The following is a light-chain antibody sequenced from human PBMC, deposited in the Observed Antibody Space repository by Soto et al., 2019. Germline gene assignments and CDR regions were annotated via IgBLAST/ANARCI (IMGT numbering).Light chain of an antibody. J-gene: IGKJ1*01. V-gene: IGKV3-20*01. CDR1: QSVSNNY. CDR2: GAS. Sequence: EIVLTQSPGTLSLSPGERATLSCRASQSVSNNYLAWYQQKPGQATRLLIYGASNSATGIPDRFSGGGSGKDFPLTISRLEHDDVAVYYCQQYGSSGTFGQGTKVEIK. CDR3: QQYGSSGT.